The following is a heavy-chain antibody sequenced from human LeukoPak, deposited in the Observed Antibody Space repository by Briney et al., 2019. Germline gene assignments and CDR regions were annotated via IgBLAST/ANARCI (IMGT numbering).Heavy chain of an antibody. CDR3: AEGRYFYDSSGYSDYFDH. CDR1: GFTFDDYA. V-gene: IGHV3-9*03. J-gene: IGHJ4*02. D-gene: IGHD3-22*01. Sequence: GGSLRLSCAASGFTFDDYAMHWVRQAPGKGLEWVSGISWNSGSIVYADSVKGRFTISRDNAKNSLYLRMNSLRAAAMAWSSCAEGRYFYDSSGYSDYFDHWGQGTLVTVSS. CDR2: ISWNSGSI.